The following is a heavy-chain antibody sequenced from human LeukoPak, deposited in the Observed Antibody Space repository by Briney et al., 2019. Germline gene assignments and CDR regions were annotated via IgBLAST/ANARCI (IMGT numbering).Heavy chain of an antibody. CDR3: ARDLAYCRPGRCFDY. Sequence: PGGSLRLSCTTSGFTFDSYEMNWVRQAPGKGLEWISYISSSGNTIFYADSVKGRFTISRDNAKDTLFLQMNSLRVEDTAVYYCARDLAYCRPGRCFDYWGQGTLVTVSS. J-gene: IGHJ4*02. D-gene: IGHD3-10*01. V-gene: IGHV3-48*03. CDR2: ISSSGNTI. CDR1: GFTFDSYE.